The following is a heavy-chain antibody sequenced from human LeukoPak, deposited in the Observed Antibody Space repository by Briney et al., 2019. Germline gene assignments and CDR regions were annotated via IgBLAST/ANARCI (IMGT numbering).Heavy chain of an antibody. V-gene: IGHV4-39*07. D-gene: IGHD3-3*01. J-gene: IGHJ4*02. CDR1: GASISSNHYY. CDR3: ARSPVFGVIILHFDC. CDR2: VFHSGST. Sequence: SETLSLTCAVSGASISSNHYYWGWIRHSPGKGLERIGSVFHSGSTYYNPSLKTRVTVSLDASKRQFSLNLTSVTAADTAVYYCARSPVFGVIILHFDCWGQGSLVTVSS.